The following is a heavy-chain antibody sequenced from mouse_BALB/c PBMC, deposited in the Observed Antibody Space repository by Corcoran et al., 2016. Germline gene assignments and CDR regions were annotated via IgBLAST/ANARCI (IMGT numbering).Heavy chain of an antibody. V-gene: IGHV1S135*01. Sequence: EIQLQQSGPELMKPGASVKISCKASGYSFTSYYMHWVKQSHGKSLEWIGYIDPFNGGTSYNQKFKGKATLTVDKSSSTAYMHLSSLTSEDSAVYYCANYYGRSNAMDYWGQGTSVTVSS. J-gene: IGHJ4*01. CDR2: IDPFNGGT. D-gene: IGHD1-1*01. CDR1: GYSFTSYY. CDR3: ANYYGRSNAMDY.